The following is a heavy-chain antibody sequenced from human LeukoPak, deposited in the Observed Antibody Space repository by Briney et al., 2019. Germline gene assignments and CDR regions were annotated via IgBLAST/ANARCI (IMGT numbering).Heavy chain of an antibody. V-gene: IGHV3-30*02. CDR3: ASSPLPAATFDY. CDR2: IRHDGSAI. Sequence: GGSLRLSCAASGFTFSNYAMHWVRQAPGKGLEWVAFIRHDGSAIYYADSVKGRFTISRDNSKNTLYLQMNSLRAEDTAVYYCASSPLPAATFDYWGQGTLVTVSS. D-gene: IGHD2-2*01. J-gene: IGHJ4*02. CDR1: GFTFSNYA.